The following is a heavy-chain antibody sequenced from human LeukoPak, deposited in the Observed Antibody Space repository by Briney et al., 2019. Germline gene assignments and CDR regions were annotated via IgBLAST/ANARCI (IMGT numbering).Heavy chain of an antibody. Sequence: PSETLSLTCTVSGGSISSSSYYWGWIRQPPGKGLEWIGSIYYSGRTYYNPSLKSRVTISVDTSKNQFSLKLRSVTAADTAVSYCARSGSCSGGSCYRNYYYYIDVWGKGTTVTVSS. V-gene: IGHV4-39*01. J-gene: IGHJ6*03. CDR3: ARSGSCSGGSCYRNYYYYIDV. D-gene: IGHD2-15*01. CDR1: GGSISSSSYY. CDR2: IYYSGRT.